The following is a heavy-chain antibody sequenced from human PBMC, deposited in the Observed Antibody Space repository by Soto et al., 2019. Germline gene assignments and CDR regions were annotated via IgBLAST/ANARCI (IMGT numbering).Heavy chain of an antibody. J-gene: IGHJ4*02. CDR3: AKRSSSSTFDY. CDR1: GFTFSNYW. CDR2: LNISGSDDST. Sequence: GGSLRLSCSASGFTFSNYWMHWVRQGPGKGLVWVARLNISGSDDSTYYADSVKGRFTISRDNSKNTLYLQMNSLRAEDTAVNYCAKRSSSSTFDYWGQGTLVTVSS. D-gene: IGHD6-6*01. V-gene: IGHV3-23*01.